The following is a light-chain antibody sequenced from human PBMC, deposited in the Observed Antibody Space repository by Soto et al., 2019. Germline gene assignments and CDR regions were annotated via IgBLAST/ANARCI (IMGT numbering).Light chain of an antibody. V-gene: IGLV1-51*01. Sequence: QSVLTQPPSVSAAPGQKVTISCSGSSSNVGSNYVSWYQQLPGTAPKLLIYDNNNRPSGIPDRFSGPKSGTSATLDITGLQSGDAADYYCATWDRSLSVYVLFGGGTQLTVL. J-gene: IGLJ2*01. CDR1: SSNVGSNY. CDR2: DNN. CDR3: ATWDRSLSVYVL.